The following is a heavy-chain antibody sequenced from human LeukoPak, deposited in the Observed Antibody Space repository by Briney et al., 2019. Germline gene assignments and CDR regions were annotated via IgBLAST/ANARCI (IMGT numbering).Heavy chain of an antibody. CDR3: AKNRGYCSSTRCFQMFDY. CDR2: IRYDGSNK. V-gene: IGHV3-30*02. J-gene: IGHJ4*02. CDR1: GFTFSSYG. Sequence: GGSLRLSCAASGFTFSSYGMHWVRQAPGKGLEWVAFIRYDGSNKYFPDSVKGRFTISRDNSKNTLYLQMNSLRAEDTAVYYCAKNRGYCSSTRCFQMFDYWGQGTLVTVSS. D-gene: IGHD2-2*01.